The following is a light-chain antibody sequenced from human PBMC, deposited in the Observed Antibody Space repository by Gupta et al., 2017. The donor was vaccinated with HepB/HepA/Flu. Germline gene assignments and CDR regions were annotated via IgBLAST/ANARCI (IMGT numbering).Light chain of an antibody. CDR2: TVS. Sequence: DVQMTQSPFSVSASVGDRVTITCRASEDIRTSLAWYQQKPGKAPKLVILTVSTLQSGVPSRFSGSGSGTDFTLTISSLQPEDFATYYCQQAKNFPWTFGQGTKVEIK. CDR3: QQAKNFPWT. V-gene: IGKV1-12*01. J-gene: IGKJ1*01. CDR1: EDIRTS.